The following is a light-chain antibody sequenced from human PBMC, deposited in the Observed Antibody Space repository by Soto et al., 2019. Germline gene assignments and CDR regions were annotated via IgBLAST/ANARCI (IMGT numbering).Light chain of an antibody. J-gene: IGKJ1*01. CDR3: LQDYSYPRT. V-gene: IGKV1-6*01. Sequence: AIPMTQSPSSLSASVGDRVTIICRASQGIRNDLGWYQQKPGKAPKLLIYATSNLQSGVPSRFSGSGSGTDFTLTISSLQPDDFATYYCLQDYSYPRTFGQGTKVEIK. CDR2: ATS. CDR1: QGIRND.